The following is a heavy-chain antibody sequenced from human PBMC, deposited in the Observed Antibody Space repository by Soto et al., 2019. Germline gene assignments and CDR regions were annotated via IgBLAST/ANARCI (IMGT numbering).Heavy chain of an antibody. CDR2: IYHGGNT. J-gene: IGHJ5*02. Sequence: PSETLSLTCAVSGYSISSGYYWGCLRQPPGEGVEWIGSIYHGGNTYYNPSLNSRVTLSIDMTNNHVSLILNSVTAADTAVYYCARVGPWVPYYYDSSPYTFENWFDPWGQGTLVTVSS. CDR3: ARVGPWVPYYYDSSPYTFENWFDP. V-gene: IGHV4-38-2*01. CDR1: GYSISSGYY. D-gene: IGHD3-22*01.